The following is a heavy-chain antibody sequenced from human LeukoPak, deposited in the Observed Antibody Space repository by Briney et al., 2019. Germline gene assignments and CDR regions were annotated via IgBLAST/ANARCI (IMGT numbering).Heavy chain of an antibody. CDR1: GFTFSSYE. D-gene: IGHD3-9*01. Sequence: PGGSLRLSCAASGFTFSSYEMNWVRQAPGKGLEWVSYISSSGSTIYYADSVKGRFTISRDNAKNSLYLQMNSLRAEDTAVYYCARRPYFDWHHDYWGQGTLVTVSS. V-gene: IGHV3-48*03. CDR2: ISSSGSTI. J-gene: IGHJ4*02. CDR3: ARRPYFDWHHDY.